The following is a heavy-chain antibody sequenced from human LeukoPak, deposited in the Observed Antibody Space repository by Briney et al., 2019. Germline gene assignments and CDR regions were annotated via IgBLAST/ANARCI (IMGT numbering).Heavy chain of an antibody. D-gene: IGHD6-19*01. Sequence: SETLSLTCAVYGGSLSGYYWSWIRQPPGKGLEWVREINHSGSNNYNPSLKIRVTISVDTSKTQFSLKLSSVTAADTAVYYCARDGSGWYASDYWGQGALVTVSS. CDR2: INHSGSN. CDR3: ARDGSGWYASDY. J-gene: IGHJ4*02. V-gene: IGHV4-34*01. CDR1: GGSLSGYY.